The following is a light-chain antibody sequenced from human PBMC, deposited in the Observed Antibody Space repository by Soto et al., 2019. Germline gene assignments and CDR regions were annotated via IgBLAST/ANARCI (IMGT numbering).Light chain of an antibody. J-gene: IGLJ2*01. CDR1: SSDVGAYNY. CDR2: DVN. V-gene: IGLV2-14*03. Sequence: QSALTQPASVSGSPGQSITISCAGTSSDVGAYNYVSWYQQHPGKAPKVMIYDVNNRPSGVSYRFSGSKSGNTASLTISGLHAEDEADYYCCSYTRSATFVFGGGTKVTVL. CDR3: CSYTRSATFV.